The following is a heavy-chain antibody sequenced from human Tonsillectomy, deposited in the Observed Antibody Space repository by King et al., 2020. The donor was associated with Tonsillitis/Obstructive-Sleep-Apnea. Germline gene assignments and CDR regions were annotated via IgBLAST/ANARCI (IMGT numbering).Heavy chain of an antibody. D-gene: IGHD3-16*01. CDR2: IVVGSGNT. CDR1: GFTFTSSA. CDR3: AAVYVGFPYDHFDY. J-gene: IGHJ4*02. Sequence: VQLVESGPEVKKPGTSVKVSCKASGFTFTSSAVQWVRQARGQRLEWIGWIVVGSGNTNYAQKFQERVTITRDMSTSTAYMELSSLRSEDTAVYYCAAVYVGFPYDHFDYWGQGTLVTVSS. V-gene: IGHV1-58*01.